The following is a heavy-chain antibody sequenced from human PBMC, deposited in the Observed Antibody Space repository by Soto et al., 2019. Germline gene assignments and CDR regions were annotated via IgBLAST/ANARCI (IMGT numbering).Heavy chain of an antibody. D-gene: IGHD1-26*01. V-gene: IGHV5-10-1*01. J-gene: IGHJ4*02. CDR3: ATQRSEWELSFDY. CDR1: GYTFTSYW. Sequence: PGESLKISCKGSGYTFTSYWINWVRQMPGKGLEWMGRIDPTDSYTNYNPSFQGHVTISADKSISTAYMELSRLRSDDTAVYYCATQRSEWELSFDYWGQGTLVNVS. CDR2: IDPTDSYT.